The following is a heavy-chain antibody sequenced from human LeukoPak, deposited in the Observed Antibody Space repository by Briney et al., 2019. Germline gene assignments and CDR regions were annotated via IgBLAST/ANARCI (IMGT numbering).Heavy chain of an antibody. Sequence: GGSLRLSCAASGFTFSSYAMHWVRQAPGKGLEWVAVISYDGSNKYYADSVKGRFTISRDNSKNTLYLQMNSLRAEDTAVYYCARDERTYCDGDCSSMDVWGQGTTVTVSS. CDR3: ARDERTYCDGDCSSMDV. D-gene: IGHD2-21*02. J-gene: IGHJ6*02. CDR2: ISYDGSNK. CDR1: GFTFSSYA. V-gene: IGHV3-30-3*01.